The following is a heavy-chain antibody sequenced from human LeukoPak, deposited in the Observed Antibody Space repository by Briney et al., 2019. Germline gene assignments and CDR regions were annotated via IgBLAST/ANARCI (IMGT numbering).Heavy chain of an antibody. Sequence: GGSLRLSCAASGFTFSSYSMNWVRQAPGKGLEWVSSISSSSSYIYYADSVKGRFTISRDNAKNSLYLQTNSLRAEDTAVYYCARDGGPGGYCSSTSCFWGQGTLVTVSS. CDR3: ARDGGPGGYCSSTSCF. CDR1: GFTFSSYS. CDR2: ISSSSSYI. D-gene: IGHD2-2*01. V-gene: IGHV3-21*01. J-gene: IGHJ4*02.